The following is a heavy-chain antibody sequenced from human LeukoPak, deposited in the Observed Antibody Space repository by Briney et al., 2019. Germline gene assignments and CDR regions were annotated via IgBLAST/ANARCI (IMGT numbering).Heavy chain of an antibody. CDR2: ITRSSDYI. V-gene: IGHV3-21*01. CDR1: GFAFSNYS. J-gene: IGHJ6*02. Sequence: GGSLRLSCAASGFAFSNYSMNWVRQAPGKGLEWVSSITRSSDYIYYADSVKGRFTISRDNTKNSLYLQMNSLRAEDTAVYYCARGGVPTYYDILTGVYYYYYGMDVWGQGTTVTVSS. D-gene: IGHD3-9*01. CDR3: ARGGVPTYYDILTGVYYYYYGMDV.